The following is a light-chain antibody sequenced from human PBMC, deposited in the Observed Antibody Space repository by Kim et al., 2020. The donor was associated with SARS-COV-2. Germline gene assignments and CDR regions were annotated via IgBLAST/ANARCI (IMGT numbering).Light chain of an antibody. CDR1: QSISSH. CDR3: QQSYSTPSA. CDR2: AAS. J-gene: IGKJ3*01. V-gene: IGKV1-39*01. Sequence: DIQMTQSPSSLFASVGDRVTITCRTTQSISSHLNWYQQKPGRAPKLLISAASTLQGGVPSKFSGSGSETDFTLTISSLQPEDFGTYFRQQSYSTPSAFGPGTKVDI.